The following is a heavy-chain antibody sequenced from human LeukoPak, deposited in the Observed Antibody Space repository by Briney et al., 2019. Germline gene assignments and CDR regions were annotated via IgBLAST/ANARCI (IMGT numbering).Heavy chain of an antibody. CDR1: GFTFSSYS. Sequence: PGGSLRLSCAASGFTFSSYSMHWVRQAPGKGLEWVSSISSSSSYIYYADSVKGRFTISRDNAKNSLYLQMNSLRAEDTAVYYCARDPIYEWHYGIDVWGQGTTVTVSS. J-gene: IGHJ6*02. CDR3: ARDPIYEWHYGIDV. CDR2: ISSSSSYI. D-gene: IGHD2-8*01. V-gene: IGHV3-21*01.